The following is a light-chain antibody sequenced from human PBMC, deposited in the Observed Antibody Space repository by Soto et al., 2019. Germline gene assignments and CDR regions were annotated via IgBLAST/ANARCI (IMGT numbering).Light chain of an antibody. CDR1: QAVPNN. Sequence: DIHLTQSPSFLSASVGDRVTITCRPSQAVPNNMAWYQQKPGKTPKLLIYEESTLHSGVPSRVSGRKSGTQFSRTIDSLQPEDFATYYCQQVKTYPRTFGGGTKVESK. CDR2: EES. J-gene: IGKJ4*01. V-gene: IGKV1-9*01. CDR3: QQVKTYPRT.